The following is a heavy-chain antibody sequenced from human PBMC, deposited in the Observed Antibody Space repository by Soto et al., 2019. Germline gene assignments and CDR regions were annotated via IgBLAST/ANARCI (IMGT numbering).Heavy chain of an antibody. CDR3: AKERNSWYSSGSDS. D-gene: IGHD2-15*01. CDR1: GFTFSSFA. CDR2: ISVNGGRT. V-gene: IGHV3-23*01. Sequence: EVQLLESGGGLVQAGGSLRVSCAASGFTFSSFAMGWVRQAPGKGLEWVSSISVNGGRTYYADSVKGRFTISRDNSKNILYLHMISLRAEDTAVYYCAKERNSWYSSGSDSWGQGTLVTVSS. J-gene: IGHJ4*02.